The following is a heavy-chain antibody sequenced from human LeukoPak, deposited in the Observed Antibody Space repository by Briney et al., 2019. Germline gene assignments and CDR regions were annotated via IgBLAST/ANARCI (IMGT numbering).Heavy chain of an antibody. V-gene: IGHV1-8*01. Sequence: ASVKVSFKASGFTFSDYDINWVRRATGQGLEWMGWMNPKSGHTGYAQKFQDRITLTRNTSINTAYMELRSLRFEDTAVYYCARAPSQRFLEWSLFYWGQGTLLTVSS. D-gene: IGHD3-3*01. CDR1: GFTFSDYD. CDR2: MNPKSGHT. CDR3: ARAPSQRFLEWSLFY. J-gene: IGHJ4*02.